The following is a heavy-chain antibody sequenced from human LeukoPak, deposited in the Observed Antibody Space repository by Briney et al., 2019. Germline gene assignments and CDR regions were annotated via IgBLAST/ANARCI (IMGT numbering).Heavy chain of an antibody. CDR3: ARDGIVGAYNSGNDY. CDR1: GFTFSNYR. J-gene: IGHJ4*02. V-gene: IGHV3-74*01. CDR2: MNSDGSTT. D-gene: IGHD1-26*01. Sequence: PGGSLRLSCAASGFTFSNYRMHWVRQAPGKGLVWVSRMNSDGSTTAYADSVKGRFTISRDNAKNTLYLQMNSLRAEDTAAYYCARDGIVGAYNSGNDYWGQGTLVTVSS.